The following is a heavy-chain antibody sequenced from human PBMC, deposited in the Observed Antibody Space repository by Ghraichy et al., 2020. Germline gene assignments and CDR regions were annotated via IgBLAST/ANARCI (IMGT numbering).Heavy chain of an antibody. V-gene: IGHV4-39*01. CDR1: GGSISSSSYY. Sequence: SETLSLTCTVSGGSISSSSYYWGWIRQPPGKGLEWIGSIYYSGSTYYNPSLKSRVTISVDTSKNQFSLKLSSVTAADTAVYYCARRRGGSPSHLFDYWGQGTLVTVSS. J-gene: IGHJ4*02. CDR2: IYYSGST. CDR3: ARRRGGSPSHLFDY. D-gene: IGHD3-16*01.